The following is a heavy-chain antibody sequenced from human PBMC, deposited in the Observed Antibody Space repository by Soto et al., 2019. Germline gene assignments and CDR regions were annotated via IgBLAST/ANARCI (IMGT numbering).Heavy chain of an antibody. CDR3: ARGGRPDY. J-gene: IGHJ4*02. CDR1: GFTFSESY. Sequence: QVQLVESGGGLVKPGGSLRLSCAATGFTFSESYMSWTRQAPGKGPEFLSHISSSGSSTYNADSVKGRFTISRDNAKKLLYLQMNSLRVEDTAVYYCARGGRPDYWGQGTLVTVSS. V-gene: IGHV3-11*01. CDR2: ISSSGSST.